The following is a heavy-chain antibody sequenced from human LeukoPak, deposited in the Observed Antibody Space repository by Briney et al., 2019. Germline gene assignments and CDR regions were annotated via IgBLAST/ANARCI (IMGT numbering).Heavy chain of an antibody. CDR2: ISANNGNT. Sequence: GASVKVSCKASGYTFTSYGISWVRQAPGQGLEWMGWISANNGNTNYAQKLQGRVTVTTDTSTSTAYMELRSLRSDDTAVYYCARDTDYGDYIMQFDPWGQGTLVTVSS. J-gene: IGHJ5*02. V-gene: IGHV1-18*01. D-gene: IGHD4-17*01. CDR1: GYTFTSYG. CDR3: ARDTDYGDYIMQFDP.